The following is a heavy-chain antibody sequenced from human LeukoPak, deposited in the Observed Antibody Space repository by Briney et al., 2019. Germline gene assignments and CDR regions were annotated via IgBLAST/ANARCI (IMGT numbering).Heavy chain of an antibody. J-gene: IGHJ4*02. CDR1: GFTFRNYP. V-gene: IGHV3-64*02. CDR2: ISPNGDVT. CDR3: AKESRYYYDSSGYPQSTYYFDY. D-gene: IGHD3-22*01. Sequence: PGGSLRLSCAASGFTFRNYPMHWVRQAPGKGLECVSAISPNGDVTYYADSVKGRFTTSRDNSKNTLYLQMNSLRAEDTAVYYCAKESRYYYDSSGYPQSTYYFDYWGQGTLVTVSS.